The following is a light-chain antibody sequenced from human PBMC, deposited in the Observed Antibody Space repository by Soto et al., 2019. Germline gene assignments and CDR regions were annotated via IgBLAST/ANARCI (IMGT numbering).Light chain of an antibody. V-gene: IGKV3-20*01. Sequence: EVVLTQSPATLSLSPGEAATLSCRASQTVSSGYLAWYQQRSGQAPRLLIYGSSSRASDVPDRFSGSGSGTEFTLTISSLEPEDFAGYFCQQYARSPWTFGEGTKLESK. J-gene: IGKJ1*01. CDR1: QTVSSGY. CDR3: QQYARSPWT. CDR2: GSS.